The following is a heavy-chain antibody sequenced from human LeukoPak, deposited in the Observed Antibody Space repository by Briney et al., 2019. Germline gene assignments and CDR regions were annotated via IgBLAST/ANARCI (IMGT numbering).Heavy chain of an antibody. CDR2: ISSDGSKK. J-gene: IGHJ3*02. CDR1: GFTFSTYG. Sequence: GGSLRLSCAASGFTFSTYGMYWVRQAPGKGLEWVSGISSDGSKKYHADSVKGRFTVSRDNSRTTLYLQMNSLRAEDTAVYYCAKDHGLTMVTVLIEDNASDIWGQGTTVTVSS. V-gene: IGHV3-30*18. CDR3: AKDHGLTMVTVLIEDNASDI. D-gene: IGHD5-18*01.